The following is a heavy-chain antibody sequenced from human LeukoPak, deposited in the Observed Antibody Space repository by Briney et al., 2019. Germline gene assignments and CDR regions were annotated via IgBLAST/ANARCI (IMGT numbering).Heavy chain of an antibody. CDR1: GYTFTSYD. V-gene: IGHV1-8*01. J-gene: IGHJ5*02. CDR3: ARAPSGVGATRLSWFDP. Sequence: VASVKVSCKASGYTFTSYDINWVRQATGQGLEWMGWMNPNSGNTGYAQKFQGRVTMTRSTDINTAYMELSSLRSEDTAVYYYARAPSGVGATRLSWFDPWGQGTLVTVSS. D-gene: IGHD1-26*01. CDR2: MNPNSGNT.